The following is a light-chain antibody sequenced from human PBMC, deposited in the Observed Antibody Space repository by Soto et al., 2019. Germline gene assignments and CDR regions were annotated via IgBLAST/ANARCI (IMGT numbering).Light chain of an antibody. V-gene: IGKV1-39*01. Sequence: DIQMTQSPSSLSASVGDRVTITCRSSQSINRYLHWYQHKPGKAPKLLIYAASNLQSGVPSRFRGSGSGTDFTLTISSLQPEDFATYYCQQSSTTPLTFGGGTKVDTK. J-gene: IGKJ4*01. CDR3: QQSSTTPLT. CDR2: AAS. CDR1: QSINRY.